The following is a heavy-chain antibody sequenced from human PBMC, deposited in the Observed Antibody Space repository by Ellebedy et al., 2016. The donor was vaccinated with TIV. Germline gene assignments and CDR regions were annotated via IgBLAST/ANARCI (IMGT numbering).Heavy chain of an antibody. CDR2: IIPIFGTA. Sequence: SVKVSCXASGGTFSSYAISWVRQAPGQGLEWMGGIIPIFGTANYAQKFQGRVTITADKSTSTAYMELSSLRAEDTAVYYCATLPDRKRWLPPGHYWGQGTLVTVSS. D-gene: IGHD5-24*01. CDR3: ATLPDRKRWLPPGHY. J-gene: IGHJ4*02. CDR1: GGTFSSYA. V-gene: IGHV1-69*06.